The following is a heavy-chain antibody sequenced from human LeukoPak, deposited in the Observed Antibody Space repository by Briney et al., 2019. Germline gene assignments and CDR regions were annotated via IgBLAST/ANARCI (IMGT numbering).Heavy chain of an antibody. J-gene: IGHJ4*02. CDR3: ARHADSSSSCYFDF. CDR1: GYSFTDHW. CDR2: IYPGDSDT. V-gene: IGHV5-51*01. Sequence: GESLKISGKGSGYSFTDHWIGWVRPMPGKGLEGMGIIYPGDSDTRYSPTFQGQVTISADKSITTASLQWSSLKASDTAMYYCARHADSSSSCYFDFWGQGTLVTVSS. D-gene: IGHD6-6*01.